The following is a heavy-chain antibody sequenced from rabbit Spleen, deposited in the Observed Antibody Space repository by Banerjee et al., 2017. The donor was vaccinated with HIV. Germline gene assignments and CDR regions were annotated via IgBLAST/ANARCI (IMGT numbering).Heavy chain of an antibody. D-gene: IGHD2-1*01. CDR3: ARGSAAMTMVITGYYFNL. J-gene: IGHJ4*01. V-gene: IGHV1S45*01. CDR1: GFSFSNNYY. CDR2: IYPGSFDST. Sequence: QEQLEESGGGLVKPGASLILTCTASGFSFSNNYYMCWVRQAPGKGLEWIACIYPGSFDSTVYASWAKGRFTISRTSSTTVTLQVTSLTAADTATYFCARGSAAMTMVITGYYFNLWGPGTLVTVS.